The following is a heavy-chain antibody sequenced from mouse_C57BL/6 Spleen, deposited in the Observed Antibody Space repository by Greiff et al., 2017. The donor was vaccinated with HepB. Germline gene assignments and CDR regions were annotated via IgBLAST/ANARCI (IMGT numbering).Heavy chain of an antibody. V-gene: IGHV2-5*01. D-gene: IGHD3-2*02. CDR3: AKTGAPQPHFDY. CDR2: IWRGGST. Sequence: VKLMESGPGLVQPSQSLSITCTVSGFSLTSYGVHWVRQSPGKGLEWLGVIWRGGSTDYNAAFMSRLSITKDNSKSQVFFKMNSLQADDTAIYYCAKTGAPQPHFDYWGQGTTLTVSS. CDR1: GFSLTSYG. J-gene: IGHJ2*01.